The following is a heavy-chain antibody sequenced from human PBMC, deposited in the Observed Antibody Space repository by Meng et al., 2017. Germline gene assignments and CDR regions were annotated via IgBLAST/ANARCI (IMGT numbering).Heavy chain of an antibody. D-gene: IGHD3-16*02. Sequence: SETLSLTCTVSGGSASSGSYYWSWIRQPPGKGLEWIGYIYYSGSTNYNPSLKSRVTISVDTSKHQFSLKLSSVTAADTAVYYCARSSNYDYVWGSYRPYYFDYWGQGTLVTVSS. CDR2: IYYSGST. J-gene: IGHJ4*02. CDR3: ARSSNYDYVWGSYRPYYFDY. V-gene: IGHV4-61*01. CDR1: GGSASSGSYY.